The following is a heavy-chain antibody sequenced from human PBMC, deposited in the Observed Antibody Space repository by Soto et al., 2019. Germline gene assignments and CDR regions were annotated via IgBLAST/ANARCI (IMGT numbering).Heavy chain of an antibody. D-gene: IGHD6-6*01. CDR2: INSNGRSI. Sequence: EVQLVESGGGLVQPGGSLRLSCAASGFTLTNYWMHWVRQAPGKGLVWVSRINSNGRSITYADSVKGRFTISRDNATNTLYLQMHSLRAEDTAVYYCARGGAARAYYYYGMDVWGQGTTVTVSS. CDR1: GFTLTNYW. J-gene: IGHJ6*02. V-gene: IGHV3-74*01. CDR3: ARGGAARAYYYYGMDV.